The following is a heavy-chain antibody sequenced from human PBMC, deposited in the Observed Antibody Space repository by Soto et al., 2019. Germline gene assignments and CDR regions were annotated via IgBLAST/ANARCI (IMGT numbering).Heavy chain of an antibody. CDR2: IYSGGST. Sequence: PGGSLRLSCAASGFTVSSNYMSWVRQAPGKGLEWVSVIYSGGSTYYADSVKGRFTISRDNSKNTLYLQMNSLRAEDTAVYYCASQDSSTYYDILTGYQMLPGDDAFDIWGQGTMVTVSS. J-gene: IGHJ3*02. CDR3: ASQDSSTYYDILTGYQMLPGDDAFDI. V-gene: IGHV3-66*04. CDR1: GFTVSSNY. D-gene: IGHD3-9*01.